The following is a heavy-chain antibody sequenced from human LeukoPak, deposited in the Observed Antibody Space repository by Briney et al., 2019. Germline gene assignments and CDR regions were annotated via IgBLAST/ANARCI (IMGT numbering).Heavy chain of an antibody. Sequence: TGESLKISCKASGYDFSNYWIAWVRQLPGKGLEWMGVKSPRDSKTKYSPSFEGQVTMSADKSISTVYLQWSSLKASDSAMYYCARLALQYQLLSGFDYWGQGTLVTVSS. CDR1: GYDFSNYW. CDR2: KSPRDSKT. V-gene: IGHV5-51*01. J-gene: IGHJ4*02. CDR3: ARLALQYQLLSGFDY. D-gene: IGHD2-2*01.